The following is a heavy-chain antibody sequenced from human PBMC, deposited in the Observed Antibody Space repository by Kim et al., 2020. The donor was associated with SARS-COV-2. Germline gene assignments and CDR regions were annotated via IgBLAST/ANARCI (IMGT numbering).Heavy chain of an antibody. CDR1: GGSISSGGYY. V-gene: IGHV4-31*03. D-gene: IGHD3-3*01. CDR3: ARVSITIFGVVNWFDP. CDR2: IYYSGST. Sequence: SETLSLTCTVSGGSISSGGYYWSWIRQHPGKGLEWIGYIYYSGSTYYNPSLKSRVTISVDTSKNQFSLKLSSVTAADTAVYYCARVSITIFGVVNWFDPWGQGTLVTVSS. J-gene: IGHJ5*02.